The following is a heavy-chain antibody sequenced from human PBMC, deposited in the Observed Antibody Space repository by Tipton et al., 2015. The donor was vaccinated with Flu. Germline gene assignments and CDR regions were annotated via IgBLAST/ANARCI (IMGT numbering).Heavy chain of an antibody. J-gene: IGHJ4*02. CDR2: ISGSGGST. V-gene: IGHV3-23*04. CDR3: ASEGWGAPYFDY. D-gene: IGHD3-16*01. CDR1: GFTFSSYA. Sequence: QLVQSGGGVVNPGTSLTLSCAASGFTFSSYAMSWVRQAPGKGLEWVSAISGSGGSTYYADSVKGRFTISRDNSKNTLYLQMNSLRAEDTAVYYCASEGWGAPYFDYWGQGTLVTVSS.